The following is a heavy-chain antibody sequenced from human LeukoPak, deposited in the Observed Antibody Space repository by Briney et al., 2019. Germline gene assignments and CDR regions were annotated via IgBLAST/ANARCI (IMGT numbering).Heavy chain of an antibody. V-gene: IGHV1-69*13. CDR1: GGTFSSYA. J-gene: IGHJ4*02. CDR2: IIPIFGTA. Sequence: GASVKVSCKASGGTFSSYAISWVRQAPGQGLEWMGGIIPIFGTANYAQKFQGRVTITADESTSTAYMELSSLRSEDTAVYYCARSYYDILGAFDYWGQGTLVTVSS. CDR3: ARSYYDILGAFDY. D-gene: IGHD3-9*01.